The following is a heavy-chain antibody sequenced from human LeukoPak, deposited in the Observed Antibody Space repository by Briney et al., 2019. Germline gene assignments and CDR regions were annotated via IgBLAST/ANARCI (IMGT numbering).Heavy chain of an antibody. CDR2: IYHSGST. Sequence: SETLSLTCAVSGGSISSSNWWSWVRQPPGKGLEWIGEIYHSGSTNYNPSLKSRVTISVDKSKNQFSLKLSSVTAADTAVYYCARVRNYYDSSGSYYFDYWGQGTLVTVSS. D-gene: IGHD3-22*01. V-gene: IGHV4-4*02. CDR1: GGSISSSNW. J-gene: IGHJ4*02. CDR3: ARVRNYYDSSGSYYFDY.